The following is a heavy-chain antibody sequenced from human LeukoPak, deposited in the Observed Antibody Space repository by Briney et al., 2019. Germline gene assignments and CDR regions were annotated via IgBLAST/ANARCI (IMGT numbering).Heavy chain of an antibody. D-gene: IGHD5-18*01. J-gene: IGHJ4*02. Sequence: SETLSLTCAVYGGSFSGYYWSWIRQPPGKGLEWIGEINHSGSTNYNPSLKSRVTISVDTSKNQFSLKLSSVTAADTAVYYCANFDRRRGYSYGQFDYWGQGTLVTVSS. CDR3: ANFDRRRGYSYGQFDY. CDR1: GGSFSGYY. V-gene: IGHV4-34*01. CDR2: INHSGST.